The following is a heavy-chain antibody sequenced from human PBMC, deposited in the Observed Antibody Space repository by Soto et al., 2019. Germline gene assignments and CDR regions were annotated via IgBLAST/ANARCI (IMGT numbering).Heavy chain of an antibody. CDR3: ARDDVVLVPAAPELYGMDV. CDR2: IIPIFGTA. Sequence: VKVSCKASGGTFRSHAISWVRQAPGQGLEWMGGIIPIFGTANYAQKFQGRVTITADESTSTAYMELSSLRSEDTAVYYCARDDVVLVPAAPELYGMDVWGQGTTVTGSS. V-gene: IGHV1-69*13. CDR1: GGTFRSHA. D-gene: IGHD2-2*01. J-gene: IGHJ6*02.